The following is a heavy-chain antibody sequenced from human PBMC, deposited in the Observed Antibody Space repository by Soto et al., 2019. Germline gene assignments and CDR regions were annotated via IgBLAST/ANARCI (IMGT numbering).Heavy chain of an antibody. V-gene: IGHV1-3*01. CDR1: GYTFTSYA. CDR3: ARDQRFLEWLTIDY. J-gene: IGHJ4*02. CDR2: INAGNGNT. Sequence: ASVKVSCKASGYTFTSYAMHWVRQAPGQRLEWMGWINAGNGNTKYSQKFQGRVTITRDTSASTAYMELSSLRSEDTAVYYCARDQRFLEWLTIDYWGQGTPVTVSS. D-gene: IGHD3-3*01.